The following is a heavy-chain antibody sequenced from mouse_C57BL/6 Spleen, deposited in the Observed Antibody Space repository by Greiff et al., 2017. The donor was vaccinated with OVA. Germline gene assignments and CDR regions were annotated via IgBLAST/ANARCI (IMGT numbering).Heavy chain of an antibody. CDR2: ISSGSSTI. V-gene: IGHV5-17*01. CDR1: GFTFSDYG. D-gene: IGHD1-1*01. Sequence: EVKLVESGGGLVKPGGSLKLSCAASGFTFSDYGMHWVRQAPEKGLEWVAYISSGSSTIYYADTVKGRFTISRDNAKNTLFLQMTSLRSEDTAMYYCASSYYYGSSDFDYWGQGTTLTVSS. J-gene: IGHJ2*01. CDR3: ASSYYYGSSDFDY.